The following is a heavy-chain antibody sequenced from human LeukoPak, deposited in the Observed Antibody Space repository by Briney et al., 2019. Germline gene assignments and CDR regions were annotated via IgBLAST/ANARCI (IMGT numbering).Heavy chain of an antibody. CDR3: ARRSTVTYYGMDV. D-gene: IGHD4-17*01. Sequence: GASLQISCKGSGYRFTSYWIGWVRQMPGKGLEWMGIIYPGDSDTRYSPSFQGQVTISADKSISTAYLQWSSLKASDTAMYYCARRSTVTYYGMDVWGQGTTVTVSS. V-gene: IGHV5-51*01. CDR2: IYPGDSDT. J-gene: IGHJ6*02. CDR1: GYRFTSYW.